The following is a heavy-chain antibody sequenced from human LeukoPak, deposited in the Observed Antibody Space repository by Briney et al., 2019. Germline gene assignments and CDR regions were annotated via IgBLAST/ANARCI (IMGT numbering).Heavy chain of an antibody. Sequence: PSETLSLTCTVSGGSISSSSYYWGWIRQPPGKGLEWIGSIYYSGSTYYNPSLKSRVTISVDTSKNQFSLKLSSVTAADTAVYYFARPIRSGSYYTKPRYYMDVWGKGTTVTVSS. V-gene: IGHV4-39*01. CDR3: ARPIRSGSYYTKPRYYMDV. J-gene: IGHJ6*03. CDR2: IYYSGST. D-gene: IGHD3-10*01. CDR1: GGSISSSSYY.